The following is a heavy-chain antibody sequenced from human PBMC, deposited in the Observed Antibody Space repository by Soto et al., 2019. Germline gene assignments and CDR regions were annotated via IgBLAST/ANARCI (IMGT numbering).Heavy chain of an antibody. D-gene: IGHD4-4*01. CDR2: VYYSGTT. Sequence: PLEPQSITCIVSGGTIESRGCYRSCKRKPPGKGLEWIGYVYYSGTTNYNPFLKSRVTLSLDKSKNQFSLKMNSVTAADTAVYYCARDVIAPPNYFDLLVQRTLVPVSS. J-gene: IGHJ5*02. CDR3: ARDVIAPPNYFDL. CDR1: GGTIESRGCY. V-gene: IGHV4-61*08.